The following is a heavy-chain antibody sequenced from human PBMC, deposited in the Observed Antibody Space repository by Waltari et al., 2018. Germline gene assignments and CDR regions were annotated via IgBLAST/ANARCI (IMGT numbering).Heavy chain of an antibody. V-gene: IGHV4-39*01. Sequence: QVQLQASGPGLVKPSETLSLTCSVSGVSITNTSSYWAWIRQPPGKGLEWIGNIYVSGSTNFNPSLNSRVTMSVDTSKNQFSRNLNSVTAADTAVYYCARAARILITFGGVSAFDPWGQGTLVTVSS. J-gene: IGHJ5*02. CDR3: ARAARILITFGGVSAFDP. CDR1: GVSITNTSSY. D-gene: IGHD3-16*01. CDR2: IYVSGST.